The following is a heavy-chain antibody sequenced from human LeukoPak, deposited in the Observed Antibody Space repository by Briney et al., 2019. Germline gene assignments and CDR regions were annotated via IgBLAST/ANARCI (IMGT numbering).Heavy chain of an antibody. J-gene: IGHJ4*02. CDR1: GGAISRGSND. CDR3: ARRVRENNYGRSPYVAY. V-gene: IGHV4-39*01. Sequence: PSETLSLSRTVSGGAISRGSNDWTWIRQPPGKGLEWNGYIYYSGSTYYNPSLKSRVTISVDTSKNQFSLKLSSGTAADTAVYYCARRVRENNYGRSPYVAYWGQGTLVTVSS. CDR2: IYYSGST. D-gene: IGHD5-18*01.